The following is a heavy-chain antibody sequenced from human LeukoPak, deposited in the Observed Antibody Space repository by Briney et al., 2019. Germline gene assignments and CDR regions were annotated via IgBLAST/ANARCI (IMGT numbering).Heavy chain of an antibody. Sequence: EASVKVSCTASGYTFTSYDINWVRQATGQGLEWMGWMNPNSGNTGYAQKFQGRVTMTRNTSISTAYMELSSLRSEDTAVYYCARSKHFWSGYSTAYYYYYYGMDVWGQGTTVTDSS. CDR3: ARSKHFWSGYSTAYYYYYYGMDV. D-gene: IGHD3-3*02. CDR1: GYTFTSYD. V-gene: IGHV1-8*01. J-gene: IGHJ6*02. CDR2: MNPNSGNT.